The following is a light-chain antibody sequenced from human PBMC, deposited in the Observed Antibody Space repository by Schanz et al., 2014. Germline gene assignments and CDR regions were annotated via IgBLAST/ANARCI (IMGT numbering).Light chain of an antibody. CDR1: SSDVGGYNY. Sequence: QSALTQPASVSGSPGQSVAISCTGTSSDVGGYNYVSWYQHHPGKAPKLMIYDVSKRPSGVPDRFSGSKSGNTAFLTVSGLQPEDEADYYCSSYTSSSGVVFGGGTKLTVL. CDR2: DVS. V-gene: IGLV2-8*01. CDR3: SSYTSSSGVV. J-gene: IGLJ2*01.